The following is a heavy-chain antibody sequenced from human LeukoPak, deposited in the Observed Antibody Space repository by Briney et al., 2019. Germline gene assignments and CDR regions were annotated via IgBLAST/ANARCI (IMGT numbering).Heavy chain of an antibody. Sequence: GASVKVSCKASGGTFSSYAISWVRQAPGQGLEWMGGIIPIFGTANYAQKFQGRVTITADESTSTAYMELSSLRSEDTAVYYCASNRLYCSSTSCYTANYYYYYMDVWGKGTTVTVSS. CDR2: IIPIFGTA. V-gene: IGHV1-69*13. CDR3: ASNRLYCSSTSCYTANYYYYYMDV. J-gene: IGHJ6*03. CDR1: GGTFSSYA. D-gene: IGHD2-2*02.